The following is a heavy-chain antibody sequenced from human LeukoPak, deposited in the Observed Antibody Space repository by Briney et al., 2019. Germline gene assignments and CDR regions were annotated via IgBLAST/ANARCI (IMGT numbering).Heavy chain of an antibody. CDR2: ISSSSRTI. Sequence: GGSLRLSCAASGFTFSSYSMNWVRQAPGKGLEWVSHISSSSRTIYYADSVKGRFTISRDNAKNSLYLQMNSLRAEDTAVYYCASPGSGGRPLDYWGQGTLVTVSS. D-gene: IGHD3-10*01. J-gene: IGHJ4*02. V-gene: IGHV3-48*04. CDR1: GFTFSSYS. CDR3: ASPGSGGRPLDY.